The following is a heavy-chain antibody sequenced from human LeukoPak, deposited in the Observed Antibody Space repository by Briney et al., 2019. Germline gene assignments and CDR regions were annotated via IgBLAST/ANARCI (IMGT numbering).Heavy chain of an antibody. Sequence: PGGSLRLSCAAPGFTFSSYDMYWVRQAPGKGLEWVSAIGPAGDTYYLDSVRGRFTISRESANNFLYLQMNSLRAGDTAVYYCAKVGRRGSYPEGQDYWGQGTLVTVSS. CDR2: IGPAGDT. CDR3: AKVGRRGSYPEGQDY. V-gene: IGHV3-13*01. J-gene: IGHJ4*02. CDR1: GFTFSSYD. D-gene: IGHD6-25*01.